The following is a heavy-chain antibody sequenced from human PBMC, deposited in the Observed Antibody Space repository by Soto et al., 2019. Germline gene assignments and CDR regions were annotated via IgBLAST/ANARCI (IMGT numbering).Heavy chain of an antibody. V-gene: IGHV1-18*01. Sequence: GASVKVSCKASGYTFTSYGISWVRQAPGQGLEWMGWISAYNGNTNYAQKLQGRVTMTTDTSTSTAYMELRSLRSDDTAVYYCARDRYYDSSGYPHPDAFDIWGQGTMVTVSS. CDR3: ARDRYYDSSGYPHPDAFDI. D-gene: IGHD3-22*01. CDR1: GYTFTSYG. CDR2: ISAYNGNT. J-gene: IGHJ3*02.